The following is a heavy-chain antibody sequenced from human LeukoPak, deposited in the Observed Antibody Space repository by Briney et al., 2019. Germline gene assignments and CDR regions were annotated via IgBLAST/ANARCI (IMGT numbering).Heavy chain of an antibody. CDR2: INPNSGGT. CDR3: ARADRLHGGPYLIGP. D-gene: IGHD2-21*01. J-gene: IGHJ5*02. CDR1: VYSLTDYY. V-gene: IGHV1-2*02. Sequence: PVAGVKDSCKTSVYSLTDYYMHWVRQTPGQGHEWMGWINPNSGGTSSAQKFQGRVTMTRDTSTTTVYMEVSWLTSDDTAIYYCARADRLHGGPYLIGPWGQGTLVTVSS.